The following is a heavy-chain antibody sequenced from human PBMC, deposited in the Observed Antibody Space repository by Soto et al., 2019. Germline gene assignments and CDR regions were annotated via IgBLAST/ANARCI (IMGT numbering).Heavy chain of an antibody. CDR2: IWYDGSNK. V-gene: IGHV3-33*01. Sequence: QVQLVESGGGVVQPGRSLRLSCAASGFTFSSYGMHWVRQAPGKGLEWVAVIWYDGSNKYYADSVKGRFTISRDNSTNTVYLQMNSLRAEDTAVYYCARADSMDILTGYFAYWGQGTLVTVSS. J-gene: IGHJ4*02. CDR1: GFTFSSYG. CDR3: ARADSMDILTGYFAY. D-gene: IGHD3-9*01.